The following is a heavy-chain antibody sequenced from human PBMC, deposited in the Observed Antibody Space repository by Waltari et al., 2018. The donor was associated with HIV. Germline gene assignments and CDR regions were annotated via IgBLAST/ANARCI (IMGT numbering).Heavy chain of an antibody. CDR3: VGGVTGSVFDY. CDR1: GFTFSDHY. Sequence: EVHLVESGGGLVQPGGSLRLSCAASGFTFSDHYMDWVRQAPGKGLECVARIRNRTNGYTTEYVASVRGRLIISRDDSKNSLYLQMNSLRTEDTAVYFCVGGVTGSVFDYWGQGTLVTVSS. V-gene: IGHV3-72*01. J-gene: IGHJ4*02. CDR2: IRNRTNGYTT. D-gene: IGHD1-20*01.